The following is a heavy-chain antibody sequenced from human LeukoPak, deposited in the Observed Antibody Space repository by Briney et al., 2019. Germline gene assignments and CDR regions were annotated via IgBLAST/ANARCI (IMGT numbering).Heavy chain of an antibody. CDR1: GFTFDDYA. CDR2: ISWNSGSI. Sequence: GGSLRLSCAASGFTFDDYAMHWVRQAPGKGLEWVSGISWNSGSIGYADSVKGRFTISRDNAKNSLYLQMNSLRAEDTAVYYCARASGWYEYFDYWGQGTLVTVSS. J-gene: IGHJ4*02. D-gene: IGHD6-19*01. V-gene: IGHV3-9*01. CDR3: ARASGWYEYFDY.